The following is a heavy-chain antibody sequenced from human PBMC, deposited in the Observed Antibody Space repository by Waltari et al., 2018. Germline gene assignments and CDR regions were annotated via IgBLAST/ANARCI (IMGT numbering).Heavy chain of an antibody. CDR3: ASEHSRGMDV. Sequence: QVQLAQSGSALKKHGASVKVSCKSSGYTFTSYALNWVRQAPGQGLEWMGWINTNTGNPTYAQGFTGRFVFSLDISGSTASLQISSLKAEDTAVYYCASEHSRGMDVWGQGTTVIVSS. J-gene: IGHJ6*02. CDR1: GYTFTSYA. CDR2: INTNTGNP. V-gene: IGHV7-4-1*02.